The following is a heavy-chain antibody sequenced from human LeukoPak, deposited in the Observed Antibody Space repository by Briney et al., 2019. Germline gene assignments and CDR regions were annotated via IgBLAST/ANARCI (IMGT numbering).Heavy chain of an antibody. CDR1: GFTFDDYA. CDR3: AKLIAAAGTFDY. D-gene: IGHD6-13*01. Sequence: GGSLRLSCAASGFTFDDYAMHWVRQAPGKGLEWVSGIGWNTGSIDYADSVKGRFTISRDNSKNTLYLQMNSLRAEDTAVYYCAKLIAAAGTFDYWGQGTLVTVSS. V-gene: IGHV3-9*01. CDR2: IGWNTGSI. J-gene: IGHJ4*02.